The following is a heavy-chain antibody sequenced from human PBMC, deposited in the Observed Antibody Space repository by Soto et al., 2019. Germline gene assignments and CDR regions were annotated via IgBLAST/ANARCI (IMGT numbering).Heavy chain of an antibody. CDR3: AKDPGTAMVYYYYGMDV. CDR2: ISYDGSNK. J-gene: IGHJ6*02. Sequence: QVQLVESGGGVVQPGRSLRLSCAASGFTFSSYGMHWVRQAPGKGLEWVAVISYDGSNKYYADSVKGRFTISRDNSKNTLYLQMNSLRAEDTAVYYCAKDPGTAMVYYYYGMDVWGQGTTVTVSS. D-gene: IGHD5-18*01. V-gene: IGHV3-30*18. CDR1: GFTFSSYG.